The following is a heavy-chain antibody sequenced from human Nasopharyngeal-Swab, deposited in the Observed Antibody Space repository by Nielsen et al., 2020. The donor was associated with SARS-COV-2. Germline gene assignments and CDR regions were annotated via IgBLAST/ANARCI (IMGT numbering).Heavy chain of an antibody. V-gene: IGHV1-24*01. CDR3: ATGTVVGATGWFDP. CDR2: FDPEDGET. J-gene: IGHJ5*02. D-gene: IGHD1-26*01. Sequence: WVRQAPGQGLEWMGGFDPEDGETIYAQKFQGRVTMTEDTSTGTAYMELSSLRSEDTAVYYCATGTVVGATGWFDPWGQGTLVTVSS.